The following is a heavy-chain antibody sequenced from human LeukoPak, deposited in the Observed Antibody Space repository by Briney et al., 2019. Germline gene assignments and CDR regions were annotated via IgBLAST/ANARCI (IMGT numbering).Heavy chain of an antibody. V-gene: IGHV4-34*01. Sequence: PGGSLRLSCAASGFTFNSYAMSWVRQPPGKGLEWIGEINHSGSTNYNPSLKSRVTISVDTSKNQFSLKLSSVTAADTAVYYCARAVGYCSGGSCPLWYYYYGMDVWGQGTTVTVSS. CDR2: INHSGST. CDR3: ARAVGYCSGGSCPLWYYYYGMDV. D-gene: IGHD2-15*01. J-gene: IGHJ6*02. CDR1: GFTFNSYA.